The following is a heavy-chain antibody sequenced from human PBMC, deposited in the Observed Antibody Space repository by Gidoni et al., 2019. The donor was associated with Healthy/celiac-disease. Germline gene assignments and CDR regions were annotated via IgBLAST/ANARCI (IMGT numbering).Heavy chain of an antibody. D-gene: IGHD1-20*01. CDR3: ARASSTITTAANAFDI. CDR1: GDSVSSNSAA. J-gene: IGHJ3*02. Sequence: QVQLQQSGPGLVKPSQTLSLTCVISGDSVSSNSAAWNWIRQSPSRGLEWLGRTYHRSKWYTDYAVSVESRITINSDTSKNQFSLQLNSVTPEDTAVYYCARASSTITTAANAFDIWGQGTMVTVSS. CDR2: TYHRSKWYT. V-gene: IGHV6-1*01.